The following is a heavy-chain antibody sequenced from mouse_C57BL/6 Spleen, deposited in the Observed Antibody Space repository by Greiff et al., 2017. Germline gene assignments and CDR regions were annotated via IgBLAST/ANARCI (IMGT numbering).Heavy chain of an antibody. J-gene: IGHJ2*01. CDR3: TEGYGSIFDY. D-gene: IGHD1-1*01. V-gene: IGHV6-3*01. Sequence: EVKVEESGGGLVQPGGSMKLSCVASGFTFSNYWMNWVRQSPEKGLEWVAQIRLKSDNYATHYAESVKGRFTISRDDSKSSVYLQMNNLMAEDTGIYYCTEGYGSIFDYWGQSTPLTVSS. CDR2: IRLKSDNYAT. CDR1: GFTFSNYW.